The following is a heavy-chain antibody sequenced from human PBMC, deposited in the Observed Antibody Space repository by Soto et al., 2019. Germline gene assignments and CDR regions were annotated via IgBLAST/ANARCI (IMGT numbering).Heavy chain of an antibody. D-gene: IGHD6-19*01. CDR2: MNPNSGNT. V-gene: IGHV1-8*01. CDR3: ARFTIDSSGWYRGESWFDP. Sequence: ASVKVSCKASGYTFTSYDINWVRQATGQGLEWMGWMNPNSGNTGYAQKFQGRVTITRNTSISTAYMELSSLRSEDTAVYYCARFTIDSSGWYRGESWFDPWGQGTLVTVSS. J-gene: IGHJ5*02. CDR1: GYTFTSYD.